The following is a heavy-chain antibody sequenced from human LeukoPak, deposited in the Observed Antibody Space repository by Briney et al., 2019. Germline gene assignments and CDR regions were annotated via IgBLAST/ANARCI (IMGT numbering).Heavy chain of an antibody. V-gene: IGHV3-21*01. J-gene: IGHJ4*02. CDR1: GFTFSSYS. D-gene: IGHD2-21*02. Sequence: GGSLRLSCAASGFTFSSYSMNWVRQAPGKGLEWVSSISSSSSYIYYADSVKGRFTISRDNAKNSLYLQMNSLRAEDTAVYYCAKGLAYCGGDCYSPFDYWGQGTLVTVSS. CDR2: ISSSSSYI. CDR3: AKGLAYCGGDCYSPFDY.